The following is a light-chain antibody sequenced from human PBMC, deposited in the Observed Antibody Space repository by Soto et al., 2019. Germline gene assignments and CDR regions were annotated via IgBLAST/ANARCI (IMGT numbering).Light chain of an antibody. CDR1: QSISSY. Sequence: DIQMTQSPSSLSASVGDRVTITCRASQSISSYLNWYQQKPGKAPKVLIYGASSLQSGVPSRFSGSGSGTYFTLTISSLQPEDFAAYYCQQSYSTPPNTFGQGNKLEIK. J-gene: IGKJ2*01. CDR2: GAS. V-gene: IGKV1-39*01. CDR3: QQSYSTPPNT.